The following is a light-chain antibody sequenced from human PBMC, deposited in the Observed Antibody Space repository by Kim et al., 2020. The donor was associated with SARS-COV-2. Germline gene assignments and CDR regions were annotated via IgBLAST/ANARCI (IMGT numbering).Light chain of an antibody. Sequence: APGKTASITYGGNNIGSESAHWYQQKPGLAPVLVIYCNRHRPSGIPERFSGSHSGNTATLTISRVEAGDEADYYCQVWDNSGDHWVFGGGTKVTVL. CDR3: QVWDNSGDHWV. CDR1: NIGSES. CDR2: CNR. V-gene: IGLV3-21*04. J-gene: IGLJ3*02.